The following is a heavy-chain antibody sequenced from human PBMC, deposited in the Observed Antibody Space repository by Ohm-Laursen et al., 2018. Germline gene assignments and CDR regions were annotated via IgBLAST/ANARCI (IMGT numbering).Heavy chain of an antibody. D-gene: IGHD2-2*01. CDR1: GGSISSYY. CDR2: IYYSGST. V-gene: IGHV4-59*01. J-gene: IGHJ5*02. CDR3: ARAPIVVVPAASNWFDP. Sequence: GTLSLTCTVSGGSISSYYWSWIRQPPGKGLEWIGYIYYSGSTNYNPSLKSRVTISVDTSKNQFSLKLSSVTAADTAVYYCARAPIVVVPAASNWFDPWGQGTLVTVSS.